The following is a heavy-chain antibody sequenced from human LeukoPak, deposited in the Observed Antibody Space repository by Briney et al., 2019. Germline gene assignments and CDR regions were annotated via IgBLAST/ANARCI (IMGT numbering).Heavy chain of an antibody. CDR1: GHTFTGYY. Sequence: ASVKLSCTASGHTFTGYYVHWLRQAPGQGPEWMGWFNPNTGATNYAQNFQGRVTVTRDTSISTVYMDLSRLTSDDTAVDYCEYNYYDSRNYYFDYWGQGTLVTVSS. D-gene: IGHD3-10*01. J-gene: IGHJ4*02. V-gene: IGHV1-2*02. CDR3: EYNYYDSRNYYFDY. CDR2: FNPNTGAT.